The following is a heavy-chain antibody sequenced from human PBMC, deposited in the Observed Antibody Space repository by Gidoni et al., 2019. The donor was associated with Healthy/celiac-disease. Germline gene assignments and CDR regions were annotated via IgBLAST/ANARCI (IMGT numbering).Heavy chain of an antibody. V-gene: IGHV3-30-3*01. D-gene: IGHD1-26*01. CDR3: ARDRGAVPLDY. CDR2: ISYDGSNK. Sequence: VVQRGSSLRLSCVDSGFTFSSYAMHWVRQAPGKGLEWVAVISYDGSNKYYADSVKGRFTISRDNSKNTLYLQMNSLRAEDTAVYYCARDRGAVPLDYWGQGTLVTVSS. J-gene: IGHJ4*02. CDR1: GFTFSSYA.